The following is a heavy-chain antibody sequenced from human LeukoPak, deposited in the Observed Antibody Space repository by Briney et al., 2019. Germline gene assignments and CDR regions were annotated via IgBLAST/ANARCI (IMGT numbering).Heavy chain of an antibody. CDR3: ARDMGYYDSSGYYGVIDY. J-gene: IGHJ4*02. Sequence: ASVKVSCKASGYTFTSYYMHWVRQAPGQGLEWMGIINPSGGSTSYAQKFQGRVTMTRDTSTSTVYMELSSLRSEDTAVYYCARDMGYYDSSGYYGVIDYCGQGTLVTVSS. CDR1: GYTFTSYY. V-gene: IGHV1-46*01. CDR2: INPSGGST. D-gene: IGHD3-22*01.